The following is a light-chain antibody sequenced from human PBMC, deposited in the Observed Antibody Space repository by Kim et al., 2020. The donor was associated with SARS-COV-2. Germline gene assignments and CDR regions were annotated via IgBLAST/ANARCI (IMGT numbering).Light chain of an antibody. CDR1: QDITDF. CDR2: AAS. Sequence: DIQMTQSPSSLSASVGDRVTITCQTSQDITDFLNWYQHKSGEPPKLLIYAASNLQTGVSSRFSGSRSGTDFSLTISSLQPEDVGTYYCQQYENLYPFAYTFGQGTKLEIK. CDR3: QQYENLYPFAYT. J-gene: IGKJ2*01. V-gene: IGKV1-33*01.